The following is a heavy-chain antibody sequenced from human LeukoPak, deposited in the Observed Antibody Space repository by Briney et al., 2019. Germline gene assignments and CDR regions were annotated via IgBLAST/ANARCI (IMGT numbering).Heavy chain of an antibody. V-gene: IGHV1-18*01. Sequence: ASVTVSCKASGYTFSDFGITWVRQAPGQGVEWMGWIGAYNDNTNYPQKFQGRVTLTTDTSTSTAYMELRSLTSDDTALYYCARAGAAVTMFFDFWGQGTLVTVSS. J-gene: IGHJ4*02. CDR2: IGAYNDNT. CDR3: ARAGAAVTMFFDF. D-gene: IGHD4-17*01. CDR1: GYTFSDFG.